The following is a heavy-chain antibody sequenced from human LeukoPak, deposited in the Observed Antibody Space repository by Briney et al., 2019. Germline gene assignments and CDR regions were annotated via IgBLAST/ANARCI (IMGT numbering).Heavy chain of an antibody. D-gene: IGHD7-27*01. V-gene: IGHV3-74*01. CDR2: IYTDGSST. J-gene: IGHJ4*02. CDR1: GFTFSSYW. CDR3: ASELGKGY. Sequence: GGSLRLSCAASGFTFSSYWMHWVGQAPGKGLVWVSRIYTDGSSTSYADSVKGRFTISRDNAKNTLYLQMNSLRAEDTAVYYCASELGKGYWGQGTLVTVSS.